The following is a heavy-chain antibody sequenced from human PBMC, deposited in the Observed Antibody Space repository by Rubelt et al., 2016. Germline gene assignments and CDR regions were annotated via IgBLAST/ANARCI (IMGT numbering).Heavy chain of an antibody. CDR3: ARRRGDGYFDY. J-gene: IGHJ4*02. D-gene: IGHD3-10*01. Sequence: PGGSLRLSCAASGFTFSTYGMTWVRQAPGKGLEWVSAISGSGGSTYYADSVKGRFTISRDNSKNTLYLQMNSLRPEDTAVYYCARRRGDGYFDYWGQGTLVTVSS. CDR2: ISGSGGST. CDR1: GFTFSTYG. V-gene: IGHV3-23*01.